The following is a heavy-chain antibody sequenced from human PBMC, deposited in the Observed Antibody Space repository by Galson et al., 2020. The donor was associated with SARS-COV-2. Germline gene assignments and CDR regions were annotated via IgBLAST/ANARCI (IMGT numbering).Heavy chain of an antibody. D-gene: IGHD3-10*02. CDR3: AKRPKVFEIWPYGMDV. CDR1: GFTFNNYG. V-gene: IGHV3-30*18. CDR2: ISYEGSNK. Sequence: GGSLRLSCAASGFTFNNYGMHCVRQAPGKGLEWVAVISYEGSNKYYADPVRGRFFISRDNSKNTLYLQMDSLRPEDTAVYYCAKRPKVFEIWPYGMDVWGQGTTVTVSS. J-gene: IGHJ6*02.